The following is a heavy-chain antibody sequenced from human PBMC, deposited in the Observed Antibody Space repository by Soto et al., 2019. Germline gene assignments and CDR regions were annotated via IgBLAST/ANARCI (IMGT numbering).Heavy chain of an antibody. V-gene: IGHV3-33*01. J-gene: IGHJ6*02. CDR2: IWHDGSEK. D-gene: IGHD2-21*01. CDR1: GFVFSSYG. Sequence: PGGSLRLSCATSGFVFSSYGMQWVRQAPGKGLEWVAAIWHDGSEKYYADLVKGRFTISRDNSKSTLYLQMNSLRAEDTAVYYCARAPRDSPGAYSYNYYGLDVWGQGTTVTVSS. CDR3: ARAPRDSPGAYSYNYYGLDV.